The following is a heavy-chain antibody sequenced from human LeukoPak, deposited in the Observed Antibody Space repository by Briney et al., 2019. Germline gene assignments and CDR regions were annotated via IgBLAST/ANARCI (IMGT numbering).Heavy chain of an antibody. D-gene: IGHD1-1*01. CDR2: INPNSGGT. CDR1: GYTFTGYY. V-gene: IGHV1-2*02. CDR3: ALGNWNDEIYFDY. J-gene: IGHJ4*02. Sequence: ASVKVSCKASGYTFTGYYMHWVRQAPGQGLEWMGWINPNSGGTNYAQKFQGRVTMTRDTSISTAYMELSRLRSDDTAGYYCALGNWNDEIYFDYWGQGTLVTVSS.